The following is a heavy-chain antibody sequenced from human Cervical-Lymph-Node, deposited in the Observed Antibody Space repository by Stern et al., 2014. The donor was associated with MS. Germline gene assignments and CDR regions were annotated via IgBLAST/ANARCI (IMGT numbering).Heavy chain of an antibody. J-gene: IGHJ4*02. CDR1: GYIFNDYY. Sequence: QVQLVQSGAEMKKPGASVKVSCKASGYIFNDYYIHWVRQAPGQGPEWVGRISPNRGGTNYGEKFQGRVTMTRDTSINTVYMELSSLKSDDTAIYCCARGTHATATTAFDSWGQGTLVTVSP. D-gene: IGHD4-17*01. V-gene: IGHV1-2*06. CDR2: ISPNRGGT. CDR3: ARGTHATATTAFDS.